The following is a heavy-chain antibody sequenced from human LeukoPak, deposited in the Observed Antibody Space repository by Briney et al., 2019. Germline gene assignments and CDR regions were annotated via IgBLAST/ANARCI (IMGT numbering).Heavy chain of an antibody. CDR2: IYYSGST. V-gene: IGHV4-59*01. Sequence: PSETLSLTCTVSGGSISGYYWTWIRQPPGMGLEWIGCIYYSGSTNYNPSLKSRVTISVATSQNQVSLKLSSVTAADTAVYYCARVKAPTVTTWRAYYYMDVWGKGTTVTVSS. D-gene: IGHD4-17*01. CDR1: GGSISGYY. CDR3: ARVKAPTVTTWRAYYYMDV. J-gene: IGHJ6*03.